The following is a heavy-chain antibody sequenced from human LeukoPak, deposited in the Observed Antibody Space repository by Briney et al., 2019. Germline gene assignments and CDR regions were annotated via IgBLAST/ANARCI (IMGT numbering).Heavy chain of an antibody. D-gene: IGHD3-10*01. CDR1: GYTFTNYG. CDR2: ISGYNGNT. V-gene: IGHV1-18*01. Sequence: EASVKVSCKAPGYTFTNYGINWLRQAPGQGLEWMGWISGYNGNTNYAQKVQVRVTMTTDTSTSTAFMELRSLRSDDTAVYYCARDRGYYGSGSYSLGNYYYYYYMDVWGKGTTVTVSS. CDR3: ARDRGYYGSGSYSLGNYYYYYYMDV. J-gene: IGHJ6*03.